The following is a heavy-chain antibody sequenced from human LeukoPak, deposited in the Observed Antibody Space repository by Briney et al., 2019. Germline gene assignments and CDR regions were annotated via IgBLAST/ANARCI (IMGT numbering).Heavy chain of an antibody. Sequence: SETLSLTCAVYGGSFSGYYWSWIRQPPGKGLEWIGEINHSGSTNYNPSLKSRVTISVDTSKNQFSLKLSSVTAADTPVYYCVRPPYPSSGTYYFYYWGQGTLVTVSS. CDR1: GGSFSGYY. V-gene: IGHV4-34*01. D-gene: IGHD3-10*01. CDR2: INHSGST. CDR3: VRPPYPSSGTYYFYY. J-gene: IGHJ4*02.